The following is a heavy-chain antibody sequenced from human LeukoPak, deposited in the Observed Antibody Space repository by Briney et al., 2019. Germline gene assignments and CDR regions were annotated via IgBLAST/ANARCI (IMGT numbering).Heavy chain of an antibody. CDR1: GGSISSSDW. J-gene: IGHJ4*02. CDR3: ARVYQNSGISSGYFDY. V-gene: IGHV4-4*02. Sequence: SETLSLTCAVSGGSISSSDWWSWVRQPPGRGLEWIGYIWRSDHTNYNPSLKSRVTMSVDTSKNQDSLKLSSATAADTAMYYCARVYQNSGISSGYFDYWGQGTLVTVSS. CDR2: IWRSDHT. D-gene: IGHD4-23*01.